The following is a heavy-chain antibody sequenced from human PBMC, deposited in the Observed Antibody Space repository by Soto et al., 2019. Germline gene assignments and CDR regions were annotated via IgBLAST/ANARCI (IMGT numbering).Heavy chain of an antibody. CDR3: VRGRVGAAC. D-gene: IGHD1-26*01. V-gene: IGHV3-23*01. CDR2: ISGSGSGT. Sequence: EVQLLESGGGLIQPGGSLRLSCVASGFTFRDYAMSWVRQAPGKGLEWVSGISGSGSGTYYGDSVRGRFSISRDNSWGTLYWHIVSVVVDETAVSYCVRGRVGAACWVQGTLVCVYS. CDR1: GFTFRDYA. J-gene: IGHJ4*02.